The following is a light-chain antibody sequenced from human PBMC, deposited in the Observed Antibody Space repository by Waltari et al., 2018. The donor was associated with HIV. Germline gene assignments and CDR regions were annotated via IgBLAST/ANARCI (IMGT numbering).Light chain of an antibody. CDR1: SSNIGNNY. Sequence: QSVLTQPPSASGTPGQRVTISCSGNSSNIGNNYVSWFQQLPRTAPKLFISRNYLKPSRCPARLSCSKSGTSASLPIRWLRSGDEADYYCAAWDVGLGGPGGFFGGGTKLTVL. CDR2: RNY. J-gene: IGLJ2*01. CDR3: AAWDVGLGGPGGF. V-gene: IGLV1-47*01.